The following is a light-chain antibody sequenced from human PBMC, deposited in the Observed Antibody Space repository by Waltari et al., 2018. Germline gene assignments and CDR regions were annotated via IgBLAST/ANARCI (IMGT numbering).Light chain of an antibody. CDR3: HQYNNWPRT. CDR1: QSVSSN. CDR2: GAS. V-gene: IGKV3-15*01. J-gene: IGKJ1*01. Sequence: EIVITQSPATLSVSPGDRATLSCRASQSVSSNLAWYQQKPGQAPRLLIYGASTMATGIPARFSGSGSGSDFTLTISSMQSEYFAVYFCHQYNNWPRTFGQGTKVEIK.